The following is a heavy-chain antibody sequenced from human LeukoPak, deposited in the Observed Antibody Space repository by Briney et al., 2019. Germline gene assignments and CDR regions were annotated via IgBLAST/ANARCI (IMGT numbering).Heavy chain of an antibody. CDR2: ISSSSSYI. CDR3: AKGSTNYYGSGSPDAFDI. V-gene: IGHV3-21*04. Sequence: GGSLRLSCAASGFTFSSYSMNWVRQAPGKGLEWVSSISSSSSYIYYADSVKGRFTISRDNSKNTLYLQMNSLRAEDTAVYYCAKGSTNYYGSGSPDAFDIWGQGTMVTVSS. CDR1: GFTFSSYS. D-gene: IGHD3-10*01. J-gene: IGHJ3*02.